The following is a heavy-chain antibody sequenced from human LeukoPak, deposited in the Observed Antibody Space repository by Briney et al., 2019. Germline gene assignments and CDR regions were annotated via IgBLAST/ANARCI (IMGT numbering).Heavy chain of an antibody. CDR1: GGSISSYY. CDR3: TRTESISWYSYYYYYYMDV. J-gene: IGHJ6*03. D-gene: IGHD6-13*01. V-gene: IGHV4-59*01. CDR2: IYYGGST. Sequence: SETLSLTCTVSGGSISSYYWSWIRQPPGKGLEWIGYIYYGGSTNYNPSLKSRVTISVDTSKNQFSLKLSSVTAADTAVYYCTRTESISWYSYYYYYYMDVWGKGTTVTVSS.